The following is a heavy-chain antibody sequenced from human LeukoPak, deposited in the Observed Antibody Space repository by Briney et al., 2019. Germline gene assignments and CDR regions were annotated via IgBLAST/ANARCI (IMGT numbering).Heavy chain of an antibody. CDR3: ARVNTEAVAGTWWFDP. J-gene: IGHJ5*02. D-gene: IGHD6-19*01. V-gene: IGHV6-1*01. CDR1: VDSVSSNSAA. Sequence: SQTLSLTCALSVDSVSSNSAAWNWIRQYPSRGLEWLGRTYYRSKWYYDYAVSVKSRITINPDTSKAQFALQLNSVTPEDTAVYYCARVNTEAVAGTWWFDPWGQGTLVTVSS. CDR2: TYYRSKWYY.